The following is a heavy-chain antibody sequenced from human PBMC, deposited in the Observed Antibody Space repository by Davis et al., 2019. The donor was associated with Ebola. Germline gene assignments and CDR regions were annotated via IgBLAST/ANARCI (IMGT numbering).Heavy chain of an antibody. CDR1: GFTFSSYS. Sequence: PGGSLRLSCAASGFTFSSYSMNWVRQAPGKGLEWVSYISSSSSTIYYADSVKGRFTISRDNAKNSLYLQMNSLRDEDTAVYYCARDPSGCSSTSCYVDYYYGMDVWGQGTTVTVSS. V-gene: IGHV3-48*02. CDR2: ISSSSSTI. CDR3: ARDPSGCSSTSCYVDYYYGMDV. J-gene: IGHJ6*02. D-gene: IGHD2-2*01.